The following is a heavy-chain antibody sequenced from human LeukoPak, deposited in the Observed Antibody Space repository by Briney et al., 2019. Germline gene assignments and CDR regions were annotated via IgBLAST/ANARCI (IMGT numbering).Heavy chain of an antibody. J-gene: IGHJ4*02. CDR3: ARSGNSIAARYFDY. CDR2: ISSSGSTI. V-gene: IGHV3-11*04. D-gene: IGHD6-25*01. Sequence: PGGSLRLSCAASGLTFSDYYMSWIRQAPGKGLEWVSYISSSGSTIYYADSVKGRFTISRDNAKNSLYLQMNSLRAEDTAVYYCARSGNSIAARYFDYWGQGTLVTVSS. CDR1: GLTFSDYY.